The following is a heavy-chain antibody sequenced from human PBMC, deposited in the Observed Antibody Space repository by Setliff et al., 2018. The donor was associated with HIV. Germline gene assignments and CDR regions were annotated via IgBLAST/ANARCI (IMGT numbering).Heavy chain of an antibody. CDR2: ISSTSSTV. J-gene: IGHJ2*01. D-gene: IGHD1-26*01. CDR3: VRVGNYWYFDL. CDR1: GFSFADYN. V-gene: IGHV3-48*01. Sequence: LRLSCAASGFSFADYNMNWVRQAPGKGLEWVSHISSTSSTVYYADSVTGRFTITRDNANNSLDLQMNSLRVEDTAVYYCVRVGNYWYFDLWGRGTLVTVPQ.